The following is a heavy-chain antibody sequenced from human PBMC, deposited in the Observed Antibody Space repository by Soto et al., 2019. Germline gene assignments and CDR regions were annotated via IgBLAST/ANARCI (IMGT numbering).Heavy chain of an antibody. J-gene: IGHJ6*03. CDR2: INKVESEK. D-gene: IGHD2-2*01. Sequence: EVQLVESGGGLVQPGGSLRLSCAASGFTFSSYWMSWVRQAPGRGWRGVATINKVESEKYYVDSVKGRFTISRDNAKNSLYLQMNSLRAEDTAVYYCARVRGYCSSTSCSYYYYYYYMDVWGKGTTVTVSS. CDR3: ARVRGYCSSTSCSYYYYYYYMDV. CDR1: GFTFSSYW. V-gene: IGHV3-7*01.